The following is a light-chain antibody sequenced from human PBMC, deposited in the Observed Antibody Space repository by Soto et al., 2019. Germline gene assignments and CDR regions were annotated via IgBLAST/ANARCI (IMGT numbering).Light chain of an antibody. Sequence: DIQMTQSPSSLSASVGDRVSITGRASQRIIIFSNSHQQKPGKAPKLLIYAASSLQSGVPSRFSGSGSGTDFTLTISSLQPEDFATYYCQQSYLRWTFGQGTKVDIK. CDR2: AAS. J-gene: IGKJ1*01. CDR3: QQSYLRWT. V-gene: IGKV1-39*01. CDR1: QRIIIF.